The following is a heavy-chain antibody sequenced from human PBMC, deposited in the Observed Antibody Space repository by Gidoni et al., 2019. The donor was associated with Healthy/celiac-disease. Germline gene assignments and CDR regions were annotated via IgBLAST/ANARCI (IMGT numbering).Heavy chain of an antibody. CDR1: GFTFSDYY. CDR3: ARGANYYFDY. V-gene: IGHV3-11*01. J-gene: IGHJ4*02. CDR2: ISSSGSTI. Sequence: QVQLVESGGGLVKPGGSLRLSFAASGFTFSDYYISCLRQAPGQGLEWVSYISSSGSTIYYADAVKGRFTISRDNAKNSLYLQMNSLGAEDTAVYYCARGANYYFDYWGQGTLVTVSS.